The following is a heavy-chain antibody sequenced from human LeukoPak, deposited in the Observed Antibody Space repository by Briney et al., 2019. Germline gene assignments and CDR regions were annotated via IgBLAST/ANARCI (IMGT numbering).Heavy chain of an antibody. CDR3: ARDRYCGGDCYPLPIDY. V-gene: IGHV1-69*13. J-gene: IGHJ4*02. CDR1: GGTFSSYA. CDR2: IIPIFGTA. Sequence: SVKVSCKASGGTFSSYAISWVRQAPGQGLEWMGGIIPIFGTANYAQKFQGRVTITADESTSTAYMELSSLRSEDTAVYYCARDRYCGGDCYPLPIDYWGQGTLVTVSS. D-gene: IGHD2-21*02.